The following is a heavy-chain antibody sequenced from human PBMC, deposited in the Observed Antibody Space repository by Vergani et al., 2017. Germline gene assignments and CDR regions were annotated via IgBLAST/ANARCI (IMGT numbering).Heavy chain of an antibody. Sequence: VQLVQSGAEVKKPGSSVKVSCKASGGTFSSYGISWVRQAPGQGLEWMGWISAYNGNTNYAQKLQGRVTMTTDTSTSTAYMELRSLRSDDTAVYYCAKDSRPGYYDSSGYWGYWGQGTLVTVSS. CDR1: GGTFSSYG. CDR2: ISAYNGNT. D-gene: IGHD3-22*01. V-gene: IGHV1-18*01. J-gene: IGHJ4*02. CDR3: AKDSRPGYYDSSGYWGY.